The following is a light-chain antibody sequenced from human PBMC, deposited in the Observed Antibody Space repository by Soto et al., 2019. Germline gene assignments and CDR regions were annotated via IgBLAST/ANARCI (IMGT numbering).Light chain of an antibody. Sequence: DIQMTQSPSSLSASVGDRVTITCRASQSISSYLNWYQQKPGKAPNLLIYAASSLQSGVPSRLRGRGSGTDFTLTIISLQTEDFATYSCQQRYSTPLTFGQGTTVAIK. CDR3: QQRYSTPLT. CDR1: QSISSY. V-gene: IGKV1-39*01. CDR2: AAS. J-gene: IGKJ1*01.